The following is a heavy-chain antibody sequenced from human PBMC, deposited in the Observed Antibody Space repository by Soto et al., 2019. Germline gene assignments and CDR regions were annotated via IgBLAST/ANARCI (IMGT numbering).Heavy chain of an antibody. Sequence: LRLSCAASGFTFSSYGMHWVRQAPGKGLEWVAVISYDGSNKYYADSVKGRFTISRDNSKNTLYLQMNSLRAEDTAVYYCAKGRPNYYDSSGYPVWGQGTLVTVSS. D-gene: IGHD3-22*01. V-gene: IGHV3-30*18. CDR1: GFTFSSYG. CDR2: ISYDGSNK. CDR3: AKGRPNYYDSSGYPV. J-gene: IGHJ4*02.